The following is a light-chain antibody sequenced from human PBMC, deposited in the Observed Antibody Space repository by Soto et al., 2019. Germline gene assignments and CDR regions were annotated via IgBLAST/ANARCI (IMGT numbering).Light chain of an antibody. CDR3: CSYANDNTLL. CDR1: SSDVGSYDL. J-gene: IGLJ2*01. CDR2: EVT. Sequence: QSALTQPASVSGSPGQSITISCTGTSSDVGSYDLVSWYQHHPGTAPKLILYEVTKRPSGVSNRFSGSKSGNTASLTISGLQTEDDSHYYCCSYANDNTLLFGGGTKLTVL. V-gene: IGLV2-23*02.